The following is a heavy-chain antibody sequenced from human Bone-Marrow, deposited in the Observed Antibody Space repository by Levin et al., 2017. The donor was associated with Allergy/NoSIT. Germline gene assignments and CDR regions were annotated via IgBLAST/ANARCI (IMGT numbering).Heavy chain of an antibody. Sequence: GGSLRLSCTASGFRLSDYEMNWVRQAPGKGLEWISYISSGSSTRYYADSVEGRFTISRDNDKNSLYLQMGNLRGEDSAVYYCAREIGSAVHYYYGMDVWGQGTTVNVSS. D-gene: IGHD2-15*01. J-gene: IGHJ6*02. CDR3: AREIGSAVHYYYGMDV. CDR1: GFRLSDYE. CDR2: ISSGSSTR. V-gene: IGHV3-48*03.